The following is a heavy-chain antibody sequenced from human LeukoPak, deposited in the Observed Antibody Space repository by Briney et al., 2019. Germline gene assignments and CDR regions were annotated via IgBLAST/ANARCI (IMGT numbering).Heavy chain of an antibody. Sequence: TGGSLRLSCAASEFTFSDYWMSWVRQAPGKGPEWVANIKKDGSEEHYVDSVKGRFTVSRDNAKNSLFLQMNSLRVEDTAVYYCATCDNWVAGDVWGQGTTVSVSS. CDR2: IKKDGSEE. CDR3: ATCDNWVAGDV. J-gene: IGHJ6*02. V-gene: IGHV3-7*01. D-gene: IGHD1-20*01. CDR1: EFTFSDYW.